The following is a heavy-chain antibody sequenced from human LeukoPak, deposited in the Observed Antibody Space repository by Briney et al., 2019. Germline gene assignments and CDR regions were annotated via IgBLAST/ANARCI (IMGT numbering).Heavy chain of an antibody. D-gene: IGHD5-12*01. CDR1: GYTFTSYD. CDR3: ARGSTVDTVATPLKY. V-gene: IGHV1-8*01. Sequence: ASVKVSCKASGYTFTSYDINWVRQATGQGLEWMGWMNPKSGNIGYAQKSQGRVTMTRSSSVSTAYMELSSLRSEDTAVYYCARGSTVDTVATPLKYWGQGTLVTVSS. CDR2: MNPKSGNI. J-gene: IGHJ4*02.